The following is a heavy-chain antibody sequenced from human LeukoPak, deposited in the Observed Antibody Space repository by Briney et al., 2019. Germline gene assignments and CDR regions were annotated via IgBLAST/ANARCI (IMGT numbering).Heavy chain of an antibody. D-gene: IGHD6-19*01. J-gene: IGHJ4*02. CDR3: ARDHSFGWHTFDY. CDR2: IAYSSSNI. CDR1: GFDFSTYH. Sequence: GGSLRLSCAAAGFDFSTYHLNWVSQAPGKGLEWVSAIAYSSSNIFYSDFVKGRFTISRDNAKNSLYLQMNSLRPEDSAVYYCARDHSFGWHTFDYWRQATLVTVSP. V-gene: IGHV3-21*01.